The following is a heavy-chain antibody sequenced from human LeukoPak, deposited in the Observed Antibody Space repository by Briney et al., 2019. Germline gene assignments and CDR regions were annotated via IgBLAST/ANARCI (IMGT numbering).Heavy chain of an antibody. CDR3: ARATRSYYYDSSGYSY. D-gene: IGHD3-22*01. CDR1: GGSFSGYY. V-gene: IGHV4-34*01. J-gene: IGHJ4*02. CDR2: INHSGST. Sequence: KASETLSLTCAVYGGSFSGYYWSWIRQPPGKGLEWIGEINHSGSTNYNPSLKSRVTISVDTSKNQFSLKLSSVTAADTAVYYCARATRSYYYDSSGYSYWGQGTLVTVSS.